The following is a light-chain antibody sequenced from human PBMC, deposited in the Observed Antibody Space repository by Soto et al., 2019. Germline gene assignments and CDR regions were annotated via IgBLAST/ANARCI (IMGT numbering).Light chain of an antibody. CDR2: EVS. Sequence: QSALTQPASVSGSPGQSITISCTGTSSDIGGYSYVSWYQQHPDKAPKLIIYEVSNRPSGVSHRFSGSKSGDTASLTISGLQAEDEADYSCSSYSSTSTPVVFGGGTQLTVL. V-gene: IGLV2-14*01. CDR1: SSDIGGYSY. J-gene: IGLJ2*01. CDR3: SSYSSTSTPVV.